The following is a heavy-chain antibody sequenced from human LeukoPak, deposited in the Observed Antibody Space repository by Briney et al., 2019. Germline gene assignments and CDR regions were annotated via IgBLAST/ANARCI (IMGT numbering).Heavy chain of an antibody. V-gene: IGHV1-69*04. D-gene: IGHD1-14*01. CDR2: IIPILGIA. CDR3: ARLGTHDYFHGMDV. Sequence: SVKVSCKASRGTLSSYAISWVRQAPGQGRERMGRIIPILGIANYAQKCQGRVTIDADKSTSTAYMELSSVRSEDTSVYDCARLGTHDYFHGMDVWGQGTAVTASS. CDR1: RGTLSSYA. J-gene: IGHJ6*02.